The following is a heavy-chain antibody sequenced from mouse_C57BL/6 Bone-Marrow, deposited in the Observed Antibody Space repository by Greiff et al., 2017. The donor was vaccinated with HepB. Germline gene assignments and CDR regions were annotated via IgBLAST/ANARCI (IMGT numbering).Heavy chain of an antibody. Sequence: VQLQQSGAELVKPGASVKLSCKASGYTFTSYWMHWVKQRPGQGLEWIGMIHPNSGSTNYNEKFKSKATLTVDKSSSTAYMQLSSLTSEDSAVYYCARRNSLYYFDYWGQGTTLTVSS. J-gene: IGHJ2*01. V-gene: IGHV1-64*01. CDR2: IHPNSGST. CDR1: GYTFTSYW. CDR3: ARRNSLYYFDY.